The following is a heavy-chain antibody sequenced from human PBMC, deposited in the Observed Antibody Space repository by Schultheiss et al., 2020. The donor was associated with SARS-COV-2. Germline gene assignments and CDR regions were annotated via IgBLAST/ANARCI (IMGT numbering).Heavy chain of an antibody. CDR1: GFAFSDHY. CDR3: TTETTVTTGGIVAFDI. CDR2: ISYDGSNK. V-gene: IGHV3-30*03. D-gene: IGHD4-17*01. Sequence: GGSLRLSCAASGFAFSDHYMTWIRQAPGKGLEWVAVISYDGSNKYYADSVKGRFTISRDNSKNTLYLQMNSLRAEDTAVYYCTTETTVTTGGIVAFDIWGQGTMVTVSS. J-gene: IGHJ3*02.